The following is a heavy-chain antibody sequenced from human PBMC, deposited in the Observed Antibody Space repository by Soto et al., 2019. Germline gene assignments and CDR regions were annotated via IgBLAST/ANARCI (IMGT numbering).Heavy chain of an antibody. Sequence: LETLSLTCTVSGGSISSYYWSWIRQPAGKGMEWIGRIHTTDGTNYNPSLKSRVTMSIDTSNNQFSLKLNSLTAADTAVYYCARALSSAAGLYFDFWGQGTLVTVSS. CDR1: GGSISSYY. V-gene: IGHV4-4*07. D-gene: IGHD6-13*01. CDR2: IHTTDGT. J-gene: IGHJ4*02. CDR3: ARALSSAAGLYFDF.